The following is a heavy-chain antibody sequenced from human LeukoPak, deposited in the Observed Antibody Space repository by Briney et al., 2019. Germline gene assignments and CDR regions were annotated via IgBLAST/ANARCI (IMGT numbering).Heavy chain of an antibody. CDR3: AREGDPTSSHYYIYYMGV. J-gene: IGHJ6*03. CDR2: TLASGTV. CDR1: GDSIISKNYY. D-gene: IGHD6-6*01. Sequence: SETLSLTCTVSGDSIISKNYYWTWLRQPAGKGLEWIGRTLASGTVSYSPSLKSRVTISVDTSNNQFSLSLSSVTAADTATYYCAREGDPTSSHYYIYYMGVWGKGITVAVSS. V-gene: IGHV4-61*02.